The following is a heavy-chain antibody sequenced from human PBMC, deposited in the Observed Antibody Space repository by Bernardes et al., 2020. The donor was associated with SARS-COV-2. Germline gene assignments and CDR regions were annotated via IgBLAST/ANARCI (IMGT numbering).Heavy chain of an antibody. V-gene: IGHV3-30*18. CDR2: ISYDGSNK. D-gene: IGHD1-26*01. CDR1: GFTFSSYG. J-gene: IGHJ4*02. CDR3: AKTSGGSYYDYFDY. Sequence: GGSLRLSCAASGFTFSSYGMHWVRQAPGKGLEWVAFISYDGSNKYYADSVKGRFTISRDNSKNTLYLQMNSLRAEDTAVYYCAKTSGGSYYDYFDYWGQGSLVTVSS.